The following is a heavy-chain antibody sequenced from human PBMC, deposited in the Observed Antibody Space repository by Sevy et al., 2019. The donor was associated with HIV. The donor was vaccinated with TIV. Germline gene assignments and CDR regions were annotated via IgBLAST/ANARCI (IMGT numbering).Heavy chain of an antibody. V-gene: IGHV3-23*01. D-gene: IGHD3-3*01. CDR1: GFSFSTYA. J-gene: IGHJ4*02. CDR3: AKVSIFGVGGFYDY. CDR2: ISGSGTST. Sequence: GGSLRLSCAASGFSFSTYAMTWVRRAPGKGLEWVSDISGSGTSTYYTDSVKGRFTISRDNSKNTVYLQMNNLRAEDTAVYYCAKVSIFGVGGFYDYWGQGTLVTVSS.